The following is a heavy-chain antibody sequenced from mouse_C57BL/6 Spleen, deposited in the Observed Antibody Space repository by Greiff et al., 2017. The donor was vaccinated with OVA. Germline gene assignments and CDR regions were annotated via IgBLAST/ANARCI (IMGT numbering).Heavy chain of an antibody. J-gene: IGHJ4*01. CDR1: GFPFSSYA. V-gene: IGHV5-6*01. D-gene: IGHD4-1*01. CDR3: ARYWDYAMDY. Sequence: EVKLMESGGDLVKPGGSRKLSCAASGFPFSSYASSWVPRPPNKRLEWVATIISGGSYTYYPDSVKGRFTISRDNAKNTLYLQMSSLKSEDTAMYYCARYWDYAMDYWGQGTSVTVSS. CDR2: IISGGSYT.